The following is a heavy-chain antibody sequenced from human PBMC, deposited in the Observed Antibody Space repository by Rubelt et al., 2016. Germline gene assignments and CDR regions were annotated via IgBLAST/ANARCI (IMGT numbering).Heavy chain of an antibody. CDR1: GYTFTTYG. V-gene: IGHV1-3*01. J-gene: IGHJ3*02. CDR2: INAANGHT. D-gene: IGHD6-19*01. Sequence: QVQLVQSGAEVKKPGASVKVSCKASGYTFTTYGMHWVRQAPGQSLEWMGWINAANGHTRFSQNFQGRVSITGDTAATTAYMELSSLRSEDTAVYYCARGGSSGWYSYAFDIWGQGTMVTVSS. CDR3: ARGGSSGWYSYAFDI.